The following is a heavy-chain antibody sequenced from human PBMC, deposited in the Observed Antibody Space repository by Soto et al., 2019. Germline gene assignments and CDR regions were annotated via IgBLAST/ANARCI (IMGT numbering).Heavy chain of an antibody. CDR2: IYHSGST. D-gene: IGHD3-10*01. Sequence: SETLSLTCTVSGGSVSIGSHYWSWIRQPPGKGLEWIAYIYHSGSTDYNPSLKSRVSISVDLSKNQFSLKVRSVTAAVTAVYYCARLGRGDTYYGLDVWGQGTTVTVSS. V-gene: IGHV4-61*01. J-gene: IGHJ6*02. CDR1: GGSVSIGSHY. CDR3: ARLGRGDTYYGLDV.